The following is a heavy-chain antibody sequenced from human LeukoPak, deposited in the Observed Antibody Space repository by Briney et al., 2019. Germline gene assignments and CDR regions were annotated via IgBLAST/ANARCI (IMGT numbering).Heavy chain of an antibody. CDR2: IYYTGNS. Sequence: SETLSLTCTFSGAPISLYYWTWIRQPPGKGLEWIGYIYYTGNSNYNSTLKSRVTMSIDASKKQFSLNLSAVTAAVTAVYYCASLHIRHLTLEVWGRGTTVTVSS. D-gene: IGHD1-1*01. CDR1: GAPISLYY. V-gene: IGHV4-59*01. CDR3: ASLHIRHLTLEV. J-gene: IGHJ6*02.